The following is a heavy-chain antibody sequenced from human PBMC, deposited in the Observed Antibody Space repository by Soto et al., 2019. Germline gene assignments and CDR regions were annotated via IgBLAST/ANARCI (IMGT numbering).Heavy chain of an antibody. CDR1: GFTFSRAW. CDR3: TTNHLVVVASFDI. Sequence: PGGSLRLSCAGSGFTFSRAWMNWVRQAPGKGLEWVGRIKSKTDGETIDYAAPVKGRFTISRDDSQNTLYLQMNSLETEDTAVYYCTTNHLVVVASFDIWGKGTLVTVSS. J-gene: IGHJ4*02. V-gene: IGHV3-15*07. D-gene: IGHD2-15*01. CDR2: IKSKTDGETI.